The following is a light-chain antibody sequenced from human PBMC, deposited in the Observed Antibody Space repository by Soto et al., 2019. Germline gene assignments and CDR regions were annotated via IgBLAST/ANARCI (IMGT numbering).Light chain of an antibody. V-gene: IGLV2-14*03. CDR1: GSDVGGYNY. CDR3: SSYTSGSTRVV. Sequence: QSALTQPASVSGSPGQSITISCTRTGSDVGGYNYVSWYQQRPGKAPKVMIYDVSKRPSGISNRFSGSKSGNTASLTISGLQIEDEADYYCSSYTSGSTRVVFGGGTKLTVL. J-gene: IGLJ2*01. CDR2: DVS.